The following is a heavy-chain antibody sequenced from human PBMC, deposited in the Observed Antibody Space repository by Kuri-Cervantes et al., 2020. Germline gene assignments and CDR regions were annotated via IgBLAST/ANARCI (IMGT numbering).Heavy chain of an antibody. V-gene: IGHV3-21*01. CDR2: ISSSSSYI. CDR1: GFTFSSYA. CDR3: ARGALYYGMDI. Sequence: GGSLRLSCAASGFTFSSYAMHWVRQAPGKGLEWVSSISSSSSYIYYADSVKGRFTISRDNAKNSLYLQMNSLRAEDTAVYYCARGALYYGMDIWGQGTTVTVSS. J-gene: IGHJ6*02.